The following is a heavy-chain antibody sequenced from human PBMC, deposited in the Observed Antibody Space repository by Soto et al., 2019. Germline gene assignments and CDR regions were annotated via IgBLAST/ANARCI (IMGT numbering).Heavy chain of an antibody. CDR1: GFTFSHYA. CDR2: ISGSGGST. Sequence: PGGSLRLSCAASGFTFSHYAMSWVRQAPGKGLEWVSVISGSGGSTYYADSVKGRFTISRDNSKNTLYLQMNSLRAEDTAVYYCAKAPTYYYDSSGYYFDYWGQGTLVTVSS. J-gene: IGHJ4*02. D-gene: IGHD3-22*01. CDR3: AKAPTYYYDSSGYYFDY. V-gene: IGHV3-23*01.